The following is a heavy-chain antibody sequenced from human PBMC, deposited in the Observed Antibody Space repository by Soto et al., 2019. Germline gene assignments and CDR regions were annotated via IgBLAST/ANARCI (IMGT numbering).Heavy chain of an antibody. Sequence: SETLSLTCAVYGGPFSGYYWSWIRQPPGKGLEWIGEINHSGSTNYNPSLKSRVTISVDTSKNQFSLKLSSVTAADTAVYYCARRHYYDFWSGYRTHYYYYGMDVWGQGTTVTVYS. V-gene: IGHV4-34*01. CDR3: ARRHYYDFWSGYRTHYYYYGMDV. J-gene: IGHJ6*02. CDR1: GGPFSGYY. CDR2: INHSGST. D-gene: IGHD3-3*01.